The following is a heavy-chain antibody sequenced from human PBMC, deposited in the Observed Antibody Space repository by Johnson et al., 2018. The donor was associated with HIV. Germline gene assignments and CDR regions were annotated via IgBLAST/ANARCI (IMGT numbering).Heavy chain of an antibody. D-gene: IGHD5-18*01. CDR1: GFTFSSYA. CDR3: AKVINPSRVDTAMVTVLDAFDI. J-gene: IGHJ3*02. CDR2: ISYDGSNK. Sequence: VQLLESGGGVVQPGRSLRLSCAASGFTFSSYAMHWVRQAPGKGLEWVAVISYDGSNKYYADSVKGRFTISRDNSKNTLYLQMNSLRAEHTAVYYCAKVINPSRVDTAMVTVLDAFDIWGQGTMVTVSS. V-gene: IGHV3-30-3*01.